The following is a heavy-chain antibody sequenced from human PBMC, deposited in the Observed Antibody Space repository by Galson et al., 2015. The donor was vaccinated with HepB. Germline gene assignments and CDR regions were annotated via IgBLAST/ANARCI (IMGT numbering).Heavy chain of an antibody. J-gene: IGHJ4*02. V-gene: IGHV1-18*01. D-gene: IGHD1-14*01. CDR3: ARVGMTSYYFDY. CDR1: GYTFTTYS. CDR2: ISGYSGDT. Sequence: SVKVSCKASGYTFTTYSIMWLRRAPGQGLECVGWISGYSGDTKYAQTFQGRVTMTTDTSTSTAYMDLRSLTSDDTAVYYCARVGMTSYYFDYWGQGTLVTVSS.